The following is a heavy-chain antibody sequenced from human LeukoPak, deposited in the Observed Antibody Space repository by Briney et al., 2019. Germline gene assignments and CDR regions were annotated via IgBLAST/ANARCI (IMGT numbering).Heavy chain of an antibody. J-gene: IGHJ4*02. CDR2: IKQDGSEK. CDR1: GFTFSSYW. D-gene: IGHD1-26*01. CDR3: AKSYTGSRLGFDY. V-gene: IGHV3-7*03. Sequence: GGSLRLSCAASGFTFSSYWMSWVRQAPGKGLEWVANIKQDGSEKYYVDSVKGRFTISRDNAKNSLYLQMNSLRAEDTAVYYCAKSYTGSRLGFDYWGQGTLVTVSS.